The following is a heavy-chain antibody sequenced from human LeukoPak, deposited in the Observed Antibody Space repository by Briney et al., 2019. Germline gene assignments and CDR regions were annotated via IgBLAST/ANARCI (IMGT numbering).Heavy chain of an antibody. V-gene: IGHV1-2*02. CDR2: INPNSGGT. Sequence: ASVKVSCKASGYTFSGFYIHWVRQAPGQGLEWMGWINPNSGGTNYAQKFQGRVTMTRDTSISTAYMELSRLRSDDTAVYYCARDLNTGSYSNYYYYMDVWGKGTTVTVSS. J-gene: IGHJ6*03. CDR1: GYTFSGFY. D-gene: IGHD1-26*01. CDR3: ARDLNTGSYSNYYYYMDV.